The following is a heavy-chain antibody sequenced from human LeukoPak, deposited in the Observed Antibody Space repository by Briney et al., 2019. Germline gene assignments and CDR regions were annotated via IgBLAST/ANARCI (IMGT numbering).Heavy chain of an antibody. Sequence: KHGESLKISCKGSGYSFTSYWIGWVRQMPGKGLEWMGIIYPGDSDTRYSPSFQGQVTISADKSISTAYLQWSSLKASDTAMYYCARQGAAASEYYDAFDIWGQGTMVTVSS. J-gene: IGHJ3*02. V-gene: IGHV5-51*01. D-gene: IGHD6-25*01. CDR3: ARQGAAASEYYDAFDI. CDR1: GYSFTSYW. CDR2: IYPGDSDT.